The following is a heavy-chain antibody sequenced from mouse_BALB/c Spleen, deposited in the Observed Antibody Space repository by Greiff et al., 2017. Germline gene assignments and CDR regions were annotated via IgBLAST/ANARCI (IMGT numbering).Heavy chain of an antibody. V-gene: IGHV1-4*01. J-gene: IGHJ3*01. CDR3: ARVERTWFAY. CDR1: GYTFTSYT. Sequence: VQLVESGAELARPGASVKMSCKASGYTFTSYTMHWVKQRPGQGLEWIGYINPSSGYTNYNQKFKDKATLTADKSSSTAYMQLSSLTSEDSAVYYCARVERTWFAYWGQGTLVTVSA. CDR2: INPSSGYT.